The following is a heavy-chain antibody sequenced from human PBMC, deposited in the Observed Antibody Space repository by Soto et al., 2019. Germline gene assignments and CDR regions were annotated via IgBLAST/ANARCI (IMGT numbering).Heavy chain of an antibody. CDR2: IYYSGST. CDR1: GGSVSSGSYY. Sequence: QVQLQESGPGLVKPSETLSLTCTVSGGSVSSGSYYWSWIRQPPGKGLEWIGYIYYSGSTNYNPSLKSRVTISVDTSKNQFSLKLSSVTAADTAVYYCAREGLVGATSFDYWGQGTLVTVSS. CDR3: AREGLVGATSFDY. D-gene: IGHD1-26*01. J-gene: IGHJ4*02. V-gene: IGHV4-61*01.